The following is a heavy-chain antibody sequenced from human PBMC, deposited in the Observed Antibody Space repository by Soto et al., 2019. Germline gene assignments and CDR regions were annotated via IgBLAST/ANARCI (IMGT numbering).Heavy chain of an antibody. J-gene: IGHJ4*02. CDR1: GFIFSRYG. CDR3: ARDLPLYCRGDCNFDF. V-gene: IGHV3-30*03. CDR2: ISYDGGER. D-gene: IGHD2-21*02. Sequence: QVQLVESGGGVVQSGGSLRLSCGGSGFIFSRYGMHWVRQAPGKGLEWVTGISYDGGERFYADSVKGRFTISRDNSKNGLDLKMGSLRPEDTAVYYWARDLPLYCRGDCNFDFGGQGTLVTVSS.